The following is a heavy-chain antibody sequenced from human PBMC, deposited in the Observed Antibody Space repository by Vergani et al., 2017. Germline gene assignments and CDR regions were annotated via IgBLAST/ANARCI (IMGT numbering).Heavy chain of an antibody. V-gene: IGHV3-23*01. D-gene: IGHD3-22*01. CDR3: AKEYYYDSSGYIGFQH. CDR2: ISGSGGST. Sequence: EVQLLESGGGLVQPGGSLRLSCAASGFTFSSYAMSWVRQAPGKGLEWVSAISGSGGSTYYADSVKGRFTISRDNSKNTLYLQMNSLRAEDTAVYYCAKEYYYDSSGYIGFQHWGQGTLVTVSS. CDR1: GFTFSSYA. J-gene: IGHJ1*01.